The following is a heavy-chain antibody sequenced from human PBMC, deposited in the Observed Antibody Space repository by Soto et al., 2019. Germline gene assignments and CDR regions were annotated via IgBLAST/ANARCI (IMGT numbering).Heavy chain of an antibody. CDR2: ISSIGST. CDR1: GGSISSGDYF. V-gene: IGHV4-30-4*01. CDR3: ARGLVIRPYYYHGMDV. Sequence: PSETLSLTCTVSGGSISSGDYFWRWIRQSPRKRLEWIGYISSIGSTYYNPSLKSRVSVSRYTSKNQFSLKPSSVTTTDTAVYYCARGLVIRPYYYHGMDVWGQVTTVTVSS. J-gene: IGHJ6*02. D-gene: IGHD3-9*01.